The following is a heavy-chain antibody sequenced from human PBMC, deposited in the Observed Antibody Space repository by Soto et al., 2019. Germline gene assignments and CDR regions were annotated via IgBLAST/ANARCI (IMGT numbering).Heavy chain of an antibody. CDR3: VQTTGWPGFDF. V-gene: IGHV3-53*01. Sequence: EVQLVESGGGWIQPGGSLRLSCAASGFTVSSKYMTWVRQAPGKGLEWVSVIYGGGTTYYADSVKGRFTISRDNSKNPLYLQVNSLRAADTAVYYCVQTTGWPGFDFWGQGTLVTVSS. J-gene: IGHJ4*02. CDR2: IYGGGTT. D-gene: IGHD6-19*01. CDR1: GFTVSSKY.